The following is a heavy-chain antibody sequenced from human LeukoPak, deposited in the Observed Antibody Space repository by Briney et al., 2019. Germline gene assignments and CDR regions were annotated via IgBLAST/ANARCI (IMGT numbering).Heavy chain of an antibody. CDR2: IYHSGST. Sequence: SETLSLTCAVSGGSISSGGYSWSWIRQPPGKGLEWIGYIYHSGSTYYNPSLKSRVTISVDTSKNQFSLKLSSVTAADTAVYYCARLGPYSSSPHWFDPWGLGTLVTVSS. J-gene: IGHJ5*02. CDR3: ARLGPYSSSPHWFDP. D-gene: IGHD6-13*01. V-gene: IGHV4-30-2*01. CDR1: GGSISSGGYS.